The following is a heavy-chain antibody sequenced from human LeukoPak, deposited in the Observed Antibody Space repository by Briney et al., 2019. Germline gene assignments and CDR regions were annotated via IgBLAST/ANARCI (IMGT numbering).Heavy chain of an antibody. V-gene: IGHV1-18*01. Sequence: ASVKVSCKASGYTFTTYGITWVRQAPGQGLEWMGWVSAYSGDTDYAQSLQGRVTMTTDTSTSTAYMELTTLRSGDTAVYYCARVWYDSGNHLYFYYGLDVWGQGTTVTVSS. CDR1: GYTFTTYG. CDR3: ARVWYDSGNHLYFYYGLDV. D-gene: IGHD6-19*01. CDR2: VSAYSGDT. J-gene: IGHJ6*02.